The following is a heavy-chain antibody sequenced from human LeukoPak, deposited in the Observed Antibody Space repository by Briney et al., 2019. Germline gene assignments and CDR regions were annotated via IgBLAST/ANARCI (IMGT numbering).Heavy chain of an antibody. V-gene: IGHV3-9*01. Sequence: HPGGSLRLSCAASGFTFDDYAMNWVRQAPGKGLEWVSGISWNSGSIGYADSVKGRFTISRDNAKNSLYLQMNSLRAEDTALYYCAKEQMAGAFDYWGQGTLVTVSS. J-gene: IGHJ4*02. CDR3: AKEQMAGAFDY. CDR2: ISWNSGSI. D-gene: IGHD6-19*01. CDR1: GFTFDDYA.